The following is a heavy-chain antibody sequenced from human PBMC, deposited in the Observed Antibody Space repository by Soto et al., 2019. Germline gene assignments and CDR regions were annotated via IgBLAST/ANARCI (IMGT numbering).Heavy chain of an antibody. CDR3: ARGVTRDYDILTGSHAAFDI. CDR1: GYAFTGYY. Sequence: ASVKVTCKASGYAFTGYYMHWVRQAPGQGLEWMGWINPNSGGTNYAQKFQGRVTMTRDTSISTAYMELSRLRSDDTAVYYCARGVTRDYDILTGSHAAFDIWGQGTMVTVPS. D-gene: IGHD3-9*01. J-gene: IGHJ3*02. V-gene: IGHV1-2*02. CDR2: INPNSGGT.